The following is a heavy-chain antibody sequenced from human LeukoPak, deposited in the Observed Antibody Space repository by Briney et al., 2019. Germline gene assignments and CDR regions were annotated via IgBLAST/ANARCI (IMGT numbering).Heavy chain of an antibody. CDR2: IYYSGST. CDR3: ARGEVGATTSYYYYMDV. Sequence: SETLSLTCTVSGGSISSYYWSWIRQPPGKGLEWIGYIYYSGSTNYNPSLKSRVTISVDTSKNQFSLKLSSVTAADTAVYYCARGEVGATTSYYYYMDVWGKGTTVTVSS. D-gene: IGHD1-26*01. CDR1: GGSISSYY. J-gene: IGHJ6*03. V-gene: IGHV4-59*01.